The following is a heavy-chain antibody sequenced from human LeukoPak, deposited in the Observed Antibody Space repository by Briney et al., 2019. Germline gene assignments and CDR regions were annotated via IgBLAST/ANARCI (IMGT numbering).Heavy chain of an antibody. J-gene: IGHJ4*02. Sequence: SETLSLTWSVSGDSMNSHYWSWVRQPPGKGLEWIGYMLDTVTTKDNPSLKSRFTLSADMSKNQFSLRLTSVTAADTAVYYCATIKRGNIFGYFDFWGQGILVTVS. CDR2: MLDTVTT. CDR3: ATIKRGNIFGYFDF. D-gene: IGHD5-18*01. V-gene: IGHV4-59*11. CDR1: GDSMNSHY.